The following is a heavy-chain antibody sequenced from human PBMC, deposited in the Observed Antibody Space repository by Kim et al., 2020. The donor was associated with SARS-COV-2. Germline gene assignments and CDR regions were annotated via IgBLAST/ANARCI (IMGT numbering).Heavy chain of an antibody. CDR2: T. CDR3: ARDPDRRRFDY. D-gene: IGHD6-6*01. J-gene: IGHJ4*02. V-gene: IGHV1-46*01. Sequence: TSYAQKFQGRVTMTRDTSTSTVYMELSSLRSEDTAVYYCARDPDRRRFDYWGQGTLVTVSS.